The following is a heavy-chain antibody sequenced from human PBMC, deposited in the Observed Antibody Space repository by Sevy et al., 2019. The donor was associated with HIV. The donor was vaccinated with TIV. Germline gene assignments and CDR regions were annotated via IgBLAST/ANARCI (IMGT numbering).Heavy chain of an antibody. J-gene: IGHJ4*02. CDR1: GFTFSSYA. CDR3: AKGSLSVGVRLGELSLFDY. CDR2: ISGSGGST. D-gene: IGHD3-16*02. Sequence: GGSLRLSCAASGFTFSSYAMSWVRQAPGKGLEWVSAISGSGGSTYYANSVKGRFTISRDNSKNTLYLQMNSLRAEDTAVYYCAKGSLSVGVRLGELSLFDYWGQGTLVTVSS. V-gene: IGHV3-23*01.